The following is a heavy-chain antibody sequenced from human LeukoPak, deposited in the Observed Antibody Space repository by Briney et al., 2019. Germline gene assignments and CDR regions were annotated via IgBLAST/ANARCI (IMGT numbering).Heavy chain of an antibody. J-gene: IGHJ4*02. CDR1: GSTFTNYW. CDR2: IYPGDFDT. CDR3: ARRGDWAFEY. Sequence: PGESLQISCQASGSTFTNYWIGWVRQLPGKGLEWMGIIYPGDFDTTYGPSFEGQVTISADKSITTAYLQWSSLKASDTAIYYCARRGDWAFEYRGQGTLVTVSS. V-gene: IGHV5-51*01. D-gene: IGHD2-21*02.